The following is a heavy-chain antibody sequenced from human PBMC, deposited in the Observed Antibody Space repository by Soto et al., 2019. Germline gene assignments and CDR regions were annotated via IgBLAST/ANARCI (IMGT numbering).Heavy chain of an antibody. V-gene: IGHV1-69*01. CDR2: IIPLFGTA. Sequence: QVQLVQSGAEVKRPGSSVTVSCKAFGGTFSTYAISWVRQAPGQGLEWMGGIIPLFGTANYAQRFQGRVTLTADESTNTLFMELSNLSSEDTAVYYCASRRAYSTSSPNHYCMDVWGQGTTVTVSS. CDR1: GGTFSTYA. D-gene: IGHD6-6*01. J-gene: IGHJ6*02. CDR3: ASRRAYSTSSPNHYCMDV.